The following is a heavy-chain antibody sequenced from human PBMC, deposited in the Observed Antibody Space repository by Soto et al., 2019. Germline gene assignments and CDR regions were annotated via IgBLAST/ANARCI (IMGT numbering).Heavy chain of an antibody. CDR2: IDDSGGST. V-gene: IGHV3-23*01. CDR1: GFTFSTYA. Sequence: EVQLLESGGGLVQPGESLRLSCATSGFTFSTYAMSWVRQAPGKGLEWVSSIDDSGGSTSYADCVKGRFTISRDNSNNRLYLLMNSLRDGDTVIYYCSPRGSQHYFDSWGQGTRVTVSS. CDR3: SPRGSQHYFDS. J-gene: IGHJ4*02. D-gene: IGHD3-10*01.